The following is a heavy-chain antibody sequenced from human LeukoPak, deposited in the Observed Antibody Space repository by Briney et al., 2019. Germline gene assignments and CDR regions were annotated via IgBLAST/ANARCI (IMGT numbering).Heavy chain of an antibody. J-gene: IGHJ4*02. Sequence: GGSLRLSCAASGFTFSNFAMGWVRQAPGKGLEWVSAIDVSGDTEYYADSVKGRFIISRDNSRNTLYLQINSLRGEDTALYYCAQGYSSGWYPNWGQGTLVTVSS. CDR2: IDVSGDTE. D-gene: IGHD6-19*01. CDR3: AQGYSSGWYPN. CDR1: GFTFSNFA. V-gene: IGHV3-23*01.